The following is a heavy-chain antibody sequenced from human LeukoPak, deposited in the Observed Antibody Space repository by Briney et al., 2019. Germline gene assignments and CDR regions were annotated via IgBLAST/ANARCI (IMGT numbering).Heavy chain of an antibody. CDR2: INPNSGGT. CDR1: GYTFTGYY. CDR3: ARLASDIVVVPAAV. V-gene: IGHV1-2*02. J-gene: IGHJ4*02. Sequence: ASVKVSCKSSGYTFTGYYMHLVRQAPGQGLEGMGWINPNSGGTNYSQKFQGRVTMTRDTSISTAYMELSRLRSDDTAVYYCARLASDIVVVPAAVWGQGTLVTVSS. D-gene: IGHD2-2*01.